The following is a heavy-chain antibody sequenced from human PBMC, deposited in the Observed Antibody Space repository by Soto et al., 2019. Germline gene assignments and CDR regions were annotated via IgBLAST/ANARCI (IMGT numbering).Heavy chain of an antibody. Sequence: EVQLVESGGGLVKPGGSLRLSCAASGFTFSSYSMNWVRQAPGKGLEWVSSISSSSSYIYYADSVKGRFTISRDNAKNSLYLQMNSLRAEDTAVYYCARDLTGYDILSPPDYWGQGTLVTVSS. V-gene: IGHV3-21*01. J-gene: IGHJ4*02. CDR3: ARDLTGYDILSPPDY. D-gene: IGHD3-9*01. CDR2: ISSSSSYI. CDR1: GFTFSSYS.